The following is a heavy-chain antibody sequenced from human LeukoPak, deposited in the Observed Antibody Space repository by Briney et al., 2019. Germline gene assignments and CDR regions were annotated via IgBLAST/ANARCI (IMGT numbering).Heavy chain of an antibody. CDR2: LYKGGTA. V-gene: IGHV3-66*01. J-gene: IGHJ5*02. Sequence: GGSLRLSCAASGITVSGNHMSWVRQAPGKGLEWVSVLYKGGTAYYADSVKGRITLSRDNSKNTLYLQMNSLRAEDTAVYYCASSSSWYYNWFDPWGQGTLVTVSS. CDR1: GITVSGNH. CDR3: ASSSSWYYNWFDP. D-gene: IGHD6-13*01.